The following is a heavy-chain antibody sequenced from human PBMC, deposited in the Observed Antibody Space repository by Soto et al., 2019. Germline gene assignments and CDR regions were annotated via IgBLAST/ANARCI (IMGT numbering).Heavy chain of an antibody. Sequence: PGGSLRLSCAASGFTFSSYAMSWVCQAPGKGLEWVSAISGSGGSTYYADSVKGRFTISRDNSKNTLYLQMNSLRAEDTAVYYCAKDVTIFGVVLTDYWGQGTLVTVSS. V-gene: IGHV3-23*01. CDR2: ISGSGGST. CDR1: GFTFSSYA. CDR3: AKDVTIFGVVLTDY. D-gene: IGHD3-3*01. J-gene: IGHJ4*02.